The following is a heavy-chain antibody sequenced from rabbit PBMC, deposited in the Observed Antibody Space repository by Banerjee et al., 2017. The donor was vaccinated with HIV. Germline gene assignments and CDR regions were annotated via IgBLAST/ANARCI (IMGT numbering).Heavy chain of an antibody. CDR3: ARDLAGVIGWNFGL. J-gene: IGHJ3*01. Sequence: QEQLEESGGDLVKPGASLTLTCTAFGFDFSTNTMCWVRQAPGKGLEWIACINTISGDTVYATWAKGRFTISKTSSTTVTLQMTSLTAADTATYLCARDLAGVIGWNFGLWGQGTLVTVS. D-gene: IGHD4-1*01. CDR1: GFDFSTNT. CDR2: INTISGDT. V-gene: IGHV1S45*01.